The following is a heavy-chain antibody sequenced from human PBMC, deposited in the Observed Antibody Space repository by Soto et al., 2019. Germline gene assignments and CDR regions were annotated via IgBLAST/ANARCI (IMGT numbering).Heavy chain of an antibody. CDR3: ARDSPQYYYDSSGYPPRLDY. Sequence: GGSLRLSCAASGFTFSSYEMNWVRQAPGKGLEWVSYISSSGSTIYYADSVKGRFTISRDNAKNSLYLQMNSLRAEDTAVYHCARDSPQYYYDSSGYPPRLDYWGQGTLVTVSS. D-gene: IGHD3-22*01. J-gene: IGHJ4*02. CDR1: GFTFSSYE. V-gene: IGHV3-48*03. CDR2: ISSSGSTI.